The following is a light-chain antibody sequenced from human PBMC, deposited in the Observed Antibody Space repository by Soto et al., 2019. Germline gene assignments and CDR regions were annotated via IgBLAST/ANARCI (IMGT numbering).Light chain of an antibody. Sequence: DIQMTQSPSTLSASVGDRVTITCRASKSISNWLAWYQQKPGKAPKLLIFKASTLESGVPSRFSGSGSGTEFTLNISSLQPDDFATYHCQQYDTYPRTFGQGTKVDI. CDR1: KSISNW. CDR2: KAS. CDR3: QQYDTYPRT. V-gene: IGKV1-5*03. J-gene: IGKJ1*01.